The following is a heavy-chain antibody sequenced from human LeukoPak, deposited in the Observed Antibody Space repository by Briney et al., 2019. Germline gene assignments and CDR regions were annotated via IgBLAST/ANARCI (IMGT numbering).Heavy chain of an antibody. J-gene: IGHJ6*03. CDR3: AKSLYYYYYMDV. V-gene: IGHV3-23*01. CDR2: ISGSGGST. CDR1: GFTFSSYG. Sequence: PGGSLRLSCAASGFTFSSYGMSWVRQAPGKGLEWVSAISGSGGSTYYADSVKGRFTISRDNSKNTLYLQMNSLRAEDTAVYYCAKSLYYYYYMDVWGKGTTVTISS.